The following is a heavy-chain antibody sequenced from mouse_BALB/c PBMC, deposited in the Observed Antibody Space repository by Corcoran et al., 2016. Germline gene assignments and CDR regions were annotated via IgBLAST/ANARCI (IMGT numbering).Heavy chain of an antibody. V-gene: IGHV1S34*01. J-gene: IGHJ3*01. CDR3: ARGDYYGSTAWFAY. CDR1: GYSFTGYY. D-gene: IGHD1-1*01. Sequence: LVKTGASVKISCKASGYSFTGYYMHWVKQSHRKSLEWIGYISCYNGATSYNQKFKGKATFTVDTSSSTAYMQFNSLTSEDSAVYYCARGDYYGSTAWFAYWGQGTLVTVSA. CDR2: ISCYNGAT.